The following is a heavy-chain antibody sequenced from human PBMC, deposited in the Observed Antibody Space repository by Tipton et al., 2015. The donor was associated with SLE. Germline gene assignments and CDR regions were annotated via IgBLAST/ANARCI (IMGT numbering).Heavy chain of an antibody. CDR3: ARQGQQLVRPYYYGMDV. J-gene: IGHJ6*02. Sequence: TLSLTCTVSGGSISSYYWSWIRQPPGKGLEWIGYIYYSGGTNYNPSLKSRVTISVDTSKNQSSLKLSSVTAADTAVYYCARQGQQLVRPYYYGMDVWGQGTTVTVSS. CDR1: GGSISSYY. V-gene: IGHV4-59*08. D-gene: IGHD6-13*01. CDR2: IYYSGGT.